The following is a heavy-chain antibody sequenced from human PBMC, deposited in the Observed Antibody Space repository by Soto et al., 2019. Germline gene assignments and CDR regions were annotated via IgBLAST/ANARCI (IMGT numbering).Heavy chain of an antibody. V-gene: IGHV1-8*01. CDR3: ARGLRYCSGGSCWFDY. CDR1: GYTFTSYD. J-gene: IGHJ4*02. Sequence: QVQLVQSGAEVKKPGASVKVSCKASGYTFTSYDINWVRQATGQGLEWMGWMNPNSGNTGYAQKFQGRVTMTRNTSIITAYMELSSFRSEDTAVYYWARGLRYCSGGSCWFDYWGQGTLVTVSS. D-gene: IGHD2-15*01. CDR2: MNPNSGNT.